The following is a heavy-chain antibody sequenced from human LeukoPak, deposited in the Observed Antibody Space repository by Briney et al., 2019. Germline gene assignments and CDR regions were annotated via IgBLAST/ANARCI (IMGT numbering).Heavy chain of an antibody. V-gene: IGHV1-46*01. Sequence: GASVKVSCKASGYTFTSYYMHGVRQAPGQGLEWMGIISPSGASTTYAQNFQGRVTMTRDMSTSTVYMELSSLKSEDTAVYYCAGGSSRSPRDAFDIWGQGTMVTVSS. CDR3: AGGSSRSPRDAFDI. CDR2: ISPSGAST. J-gene: IGHJ3*02. CDR1: GYTFTSYY.